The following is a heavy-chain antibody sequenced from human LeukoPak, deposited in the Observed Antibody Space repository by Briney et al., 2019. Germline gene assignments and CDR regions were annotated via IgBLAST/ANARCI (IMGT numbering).Heavy chain of an antibody. CDR1: GFTFSRHW. J-gene: IGHJ4*02. D-gene: IGHD4-17*01. CDR3: AKEIWPTVTIPGRTYFDY. V-gene: IGHV3-74*01. CDR2: INSDGRST. Sequence: GGSLRLSCVASGFTFSRHWMHWVRQAPGKGLVWVSRINSDGRSTNYADSVKGRFTISRDNSENTLYLQMNSLRTEDTAVYSCAKEIWPTVTIPGRTYFDYWGQGTLVTVSS.